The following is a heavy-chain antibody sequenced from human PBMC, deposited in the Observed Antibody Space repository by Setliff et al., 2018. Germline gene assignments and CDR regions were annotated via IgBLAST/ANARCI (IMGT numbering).Heavy chain of an antibody. CDR1: GFTFRSYW. V-gene: IGHV3-7*03. D-gene: IGHD6-19*01. CDR3: AREQWLDPPGYYYMDV. Sequence: GSLRLSCAASGFTFRSYWMSWVRQAPGKGLEWVANIKKDGSIKYYLDSVRGRFTISRDNAENSLTLQMNSLRVEDMAVYYCAREQWLDPPGYYYMDVWAKGTTVTVSS. J-gene: IGHJ6*03. CDR2: IKKDGSIK.